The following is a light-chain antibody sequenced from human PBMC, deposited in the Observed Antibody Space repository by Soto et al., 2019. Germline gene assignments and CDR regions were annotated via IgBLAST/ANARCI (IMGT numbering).Light chain of an antibody. J-gene: IGLJ1*01. CDR1: SSDVGGYNY. V-gene: IGLV2-11*01. Sequence: QSALTQPRSVSGSPGQSVTISCTGTSSDVGGYNYVSWYQHHPGKAPKVMIYDVSERPSGVPDRFSGSKSGNTSSLTISGLQAEDEADYYCCSFARSKRYVFGTGTKLTVL. CDR3: CSFARSKRYV. CDR2: DVS.